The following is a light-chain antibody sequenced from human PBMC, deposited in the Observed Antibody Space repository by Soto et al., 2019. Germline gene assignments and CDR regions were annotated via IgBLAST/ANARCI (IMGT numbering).Light chain of an antibody. CDR2: EVS. CDR3: LQGKQWPFL. V-gene: IGKV2-30*01. Sequence: DVVLTQSPRSLPVTLGQPASISFRSSQSIVYRNANAYGNWFQQRPGQSPRRLIYEVSNRDSGVTDRYSGRASGTDFTLKISSVEAEDVGVYYCLQGKQWPFLFRPGTKVPIK. J-gene: IGKJ3*01. CDR1: QSIVYRNANAY.